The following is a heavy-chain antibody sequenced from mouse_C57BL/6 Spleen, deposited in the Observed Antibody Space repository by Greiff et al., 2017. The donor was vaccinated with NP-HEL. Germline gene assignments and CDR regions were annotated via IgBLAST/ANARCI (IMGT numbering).Heavy chain of an antibody. V-gene: IGHV5-16*01. CDR2: INYDGSST. CDR3: ARGPFSTAEVAGDYFDY. D-gene: IGHD1-1*01. Sequence: GQVVASEGGLVQPGSSMKLSCTASGFTFSDYYMAWVRQVPEKGLEWVANINYDGSSTYYLDSLKSRFIISRDTAKNILYLQMSSLKSEDTATYYCARGPFSTAEVAGDYFDYWGQGATLTVSA. CDR1: GFTFSDYY. J-gene: IGHJ2*01.